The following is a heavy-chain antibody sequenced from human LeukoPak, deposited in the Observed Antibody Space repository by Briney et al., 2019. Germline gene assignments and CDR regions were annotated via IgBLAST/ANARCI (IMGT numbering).Heavy chain of an antibody. Sequence: GGSLRLSCAASGFTFSSYAMHWVRQAPGKGLEWVAVISYDGSNKYYADSMKGRFTISRDNSKNTLYLQMNSLRTEDTAVYYCARDRLGYGALDYWGQGTLVTVSS. J-gene: IGHJ4*02. D-gene: IGHD4/OR15-4a*01. CDR1: GFTFSSYA. CDR2: ISYDGSNK. V-gene: IGHV3-30-3*01. CDR3: ARDRLGYGALDY.